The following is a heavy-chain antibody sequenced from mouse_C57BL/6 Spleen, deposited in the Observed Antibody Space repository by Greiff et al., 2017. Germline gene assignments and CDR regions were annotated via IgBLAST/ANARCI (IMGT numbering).Heavy chain of an antibody. J-gene: IGHJ2*01. V-gene: IGHV1-62-2*01. CDR2: FYPGGGSI. CDR3: ARHEEGDEDYGYDFDY. CDR1: GYTFTEYT. D-gene: IGHD2-2*01. Sequence: QVQLQQSGAELVKPGASVKLSCKASGYTFTEYTIHWVKQRSGQGLEWIGWFYPGGGSIKYNEKFKDKATLTADKSSSTVYMELSRLTSEDSAVYFGARHEEGDEDYGYDFDYWGQGTTLTVSS.